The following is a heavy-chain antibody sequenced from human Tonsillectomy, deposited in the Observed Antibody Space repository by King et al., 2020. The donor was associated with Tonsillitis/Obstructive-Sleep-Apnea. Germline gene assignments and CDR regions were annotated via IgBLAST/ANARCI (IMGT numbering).Heavy chain of an antibody. Sequence: VQLVESGGGLVQPGGSLRLSCAASGFTFSSYAMSWVRQAPGKGLEWVSAISGSSGSTYCANSVKGRFTISRDNSKNTLYLQMNNLKAEDTAVYYCANDLRYFDPREAFDIWGQGTMVTVSS. CDR3: ANDLRYFDPREAFDI. CDR1: GFTFSSYA. D-gene: IGHD3-9*01. V-gene: IGHV3-23*04. CDR2: ISGSSGST. J-gene: IGHJ3*02.